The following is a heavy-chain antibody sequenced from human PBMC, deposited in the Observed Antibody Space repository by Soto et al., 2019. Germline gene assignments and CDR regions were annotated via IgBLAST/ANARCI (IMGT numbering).Heavy chain of an antibody. V-gene: IGHV1-3*01. CDR3: ASEGGSYLFSLYYYYGMDV. CDR2: INAGNGNT. CDR1: GYTFTSYA. J-gene: IGHJ6*02. D-gene: IGHD1-26*01. Sequence: GASVKVSCKASGYTFTSYAMHWVRQAPGQRLEWMGWINAGNGNTKYSQKFQGRVTITRDTSASTAYMELSSLRSGDTAVYYCASEGGSYLFSLYYYYGMDVWGQGTTVTVSS.